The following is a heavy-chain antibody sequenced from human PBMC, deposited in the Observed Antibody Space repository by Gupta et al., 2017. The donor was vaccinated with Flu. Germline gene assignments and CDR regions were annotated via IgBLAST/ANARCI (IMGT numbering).Heavy chain of an antibody. CDR2: ISWGSGRR. Sequence: EVQLVESGGDFVQPGKSLRLSCAASGFIFDAYAMHWFRQTPGKGLAWVSGISWGSGRRGYADFVKGRFTISRDNAKNSVYLQMNYLTPEDTALYYCVKDLKTGYDSFSFDHWGQGTLVTVSS. CDR3: VKDLKTGYDSFSFDH. J-gene: IGHJ4*02. CDR1: GFIFDAYA. V-gene: IGHV3-9*01. D-gene: IGHD5-12*01.